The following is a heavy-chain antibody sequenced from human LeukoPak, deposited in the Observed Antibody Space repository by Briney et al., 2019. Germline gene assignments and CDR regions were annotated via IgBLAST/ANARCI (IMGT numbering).Heavy chain of an antibody. J-gene: IGHJ4*02. Sequence: SETLSLTCTVSGGSISSSSYYWGWIRQPPGKGLEWIGSIYYSGSTYYNPSLKSRVTISVDTSKNQFSLKLSSVTAADTAVYYCARQGGSGVAGAEYFDYWGQGTLVTVSS. D-gene: IGHD6-19*01. CDR2: IYYSGST. CDR1: GGSISSSSYY. CDR3: ARQGGSGVAGAEYFDY. V-gene: IGHV4-39*01.